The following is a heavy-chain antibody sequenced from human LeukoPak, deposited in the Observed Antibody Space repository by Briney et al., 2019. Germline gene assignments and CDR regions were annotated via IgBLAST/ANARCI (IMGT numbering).Heavy chain of an antibody. D-gene: IGHD3-16*01. Sequence: QPGGSLRLSCEASGFTFNNYWMSWLRQTPGKGLEWVANIKQDGSEEYYLDSVKGRFSVSRDNGKDSLYLQMNSLRAEDTAIYYCARSYISPNWFDPWGQGTLVTVSS. CDR1: GFTFNNYW. CDR3: ARSYISPNWFDP. CDR2: IKQDGSEE. J-gene: IGHJ5*02. V-gene: IGHV3-7*01.